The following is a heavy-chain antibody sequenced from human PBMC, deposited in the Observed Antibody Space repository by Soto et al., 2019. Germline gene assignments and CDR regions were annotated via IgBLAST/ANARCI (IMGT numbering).Heavy chain of an antibody. Sequence: LRLSCAASGFTFSSYSMNWVRQAPGKGLEWVSSISSSSYIYYADSVKGRFTISRDNAKNSLYLQMNSLRAEDTAVYYCARRNGYYDSSGYFDYWGQGTLVTVSS. V-gene: IGHV3-21*01. CDR3: ARRNGYYDSSGYFDY. D-gene: IGHD3-22*01. CDR2: ISSSSYI. CDR1: GFTFSSYS. J-gene: IGHJ4*02.